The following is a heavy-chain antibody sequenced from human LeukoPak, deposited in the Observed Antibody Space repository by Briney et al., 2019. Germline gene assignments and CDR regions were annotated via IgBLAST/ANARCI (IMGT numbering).Heavy chain of an antibody. Sequence: GGSLRLSCAASGFTFSGSAMHWVRQASGKGLEWVGRIRSKANSYAAAYAASVKGRFTISGDDSKNTAYLQMNSLKTEDTAVYYCTRHGDVVVPAALFQHWGQGTLVTVSS. J-gene: IGHJ1*01. CDR1: GFTFSGSA. CDR3: TRHGDVVVPAALFQH. D-gene: IGHD2-2*01. CDR2: IRSKANSYAA. V-gene: IGHV3-73*01.